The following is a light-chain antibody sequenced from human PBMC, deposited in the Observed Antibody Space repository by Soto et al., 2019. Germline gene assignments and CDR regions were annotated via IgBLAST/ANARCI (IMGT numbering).Light chain of an antibody. CDR3: QQYNSYPT. CDR1: QFISYW. V-gene: IGKV1-5*03. CDR2: KTS. J-gene: IGKJ4*01. Sequence: DLQMTQSPSTLSASVGDRVNITCRASQFISYWLAWYQQQPGKGHTLLIYKTSILESGVPSRFSRSGSGTEFTLSISTLQPDDFATYYCQQYNSYPTFGGGTKVEVK.